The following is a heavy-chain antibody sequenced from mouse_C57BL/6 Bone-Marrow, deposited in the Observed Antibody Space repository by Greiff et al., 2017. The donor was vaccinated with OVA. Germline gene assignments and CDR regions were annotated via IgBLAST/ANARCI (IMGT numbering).Heavy chain of an antibody. V-gene: IGHV1-55*01. CDR3: ARSNYGSSYWYFDV. J-gene: IGHJ1*03. Sequence: QVQLQQPGAELVKPGASVQMSCKASGYTFTSYWITWVKQRPGQGLEWIGDIYPGSGSTNYNEKFKSKATLTVDTSSSTAYMQLSSLTSEDSAVYYCARSNYGSSYWYFDVWGTGTTVTVSS. CDR1: GYTFTSYW. D-gene: IGHD1-1*01. CDR2: IYPGSGST.